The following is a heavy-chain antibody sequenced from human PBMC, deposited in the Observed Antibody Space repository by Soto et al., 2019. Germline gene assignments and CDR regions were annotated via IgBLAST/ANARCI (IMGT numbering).Heavy chain of an antibody. J-gene: IGHJ3*02. Sequence: QVQLVQSGAEVKKPGASVKVSCKASGYTFTSYGISWVRQAPGKGLEWMGWISAYNGNTNYAQKLQGRVTMTTDTSTSTAYMELRSLRSDDTAVYYCARDRKNYYGSGSYYKVGVVRKYNDAFDIWCQGTMVTVSS. D-gene: IGHD3-10*01. V-gene: IGHV1-18*01. CDR3: ARDRKNYYGSGSYYKVGVVRKYNDAFDI. CDR2: ISAYNGNT. CDR1: GYTFTSYG.